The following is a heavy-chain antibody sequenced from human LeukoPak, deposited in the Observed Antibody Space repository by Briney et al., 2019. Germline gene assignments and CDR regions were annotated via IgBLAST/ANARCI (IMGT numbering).Heavy chain of an antibody. Sequence: ASVTVSCTASGFTFNTYTMNWVRQAPGQGQEWMGWIKTNTGTPTYAQGFTGRFVFSLDPSVSTAYLQIYILKAEDTAVYYCSRHIAYASSVGFVFDLWGQGTLVAVSS. CDR1: GFTFNTYT. CDR3: SRHIAYASSVGFVFDL. V-gene: IGHV7-4-1*01. D-gene: IGHD2-21*01. CDR2: IKTNTGTP. J-gene: IGHJ3*01.